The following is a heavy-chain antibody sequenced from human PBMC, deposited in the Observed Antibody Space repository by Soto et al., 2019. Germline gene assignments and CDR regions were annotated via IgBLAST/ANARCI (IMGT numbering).Heavy chain of an antibody. Sequence: QVQLQESGPGLVKPSQTLSLTCSVSGGSISSDGYYWSWIRQDTGKGLEWIGYIYYSGSTYYNPSLKSRVTISVDTSKNQFSLKLSSVTAADTAVYYCARVRALGYCSGVSCYPIDYWGQGTLVTVSS. CDR1: GGSISSDGYY. CDR2: IYYSGST. J-gene: IGHJ4*02. V-gene: IGHV4-31*03. D-gene: IGHD2-15*01. CDR3: ARVRALGYCSGVSCYPIDY.